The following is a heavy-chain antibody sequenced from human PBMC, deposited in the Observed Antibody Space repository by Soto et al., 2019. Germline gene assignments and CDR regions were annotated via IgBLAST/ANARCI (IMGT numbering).Heavy chain of an antibody. J-gene: IGHJ4*02. Sequence: SVKVSCKASGGTFSSYAISWVRQAPGQGLEWMGGIIPIFGTANYAQKFQGRVTITADESTSTAYMELSSLRSEDTAVYYCGCPSTLSTYGDYRFDYWGQGTLVTVSS. CDR1: GGTFSSYA. CDR3: GCPSTLSTYGDYRFDY. V-gene: IGHV1-69*13. D-gene: IGHD4-17*01. CDR2: IIPIFGTA.